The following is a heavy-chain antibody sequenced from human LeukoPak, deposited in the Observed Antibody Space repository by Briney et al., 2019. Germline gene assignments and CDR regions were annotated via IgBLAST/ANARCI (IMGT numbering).Heavy chain of an antibody. CDR2: IIPIFGTA. CDR1: GGTFSSYA. V-gene: IGHV1-69*13. D-gene: IGHD4-23*01. CDR3: ARDGYGGNPGNY. Sequence: ASVKVSRKASGGTFSSYAISWVRQAPGQGLEWMGGIIPIFGTANYAQKFQGRVTITADESTSTAYMELSSLRSEDTAVYYCARDGYGGNPGNYWGQGTLVTVSS. J-gene: IGHJ4*02.